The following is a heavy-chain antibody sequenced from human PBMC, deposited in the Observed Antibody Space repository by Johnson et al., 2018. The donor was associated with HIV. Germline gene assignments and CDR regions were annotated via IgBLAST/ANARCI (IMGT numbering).Heavy chain of an antibody. CDR1: GFTFSTYW. CDR2: INTDGSAT. Sequence: VQLVESGGGVVQPGRSLRLSCAASGFTFSTYWMHWVRQPPGKGLVWVSRINTDGSATTYADSVKGRFTISRDNSKNTLYLQMNSLRAEDTAVYYCARDTYYYDSSGYLDAFDIWGKGTMVTVSS. V-gene: IGHV3-74*01. CDR3: ARDTYYYDSSGYLDAFDI. J-gene: IGHJ3*02. D-gene: IGHD3-22*01.